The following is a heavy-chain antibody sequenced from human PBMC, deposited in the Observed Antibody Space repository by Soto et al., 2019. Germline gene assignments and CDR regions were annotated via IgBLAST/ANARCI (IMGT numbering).Heavy chain of an antibody. Sequence: QVQLQESGPGLVEPSQTLSLICTVSGASIITDGYYWTWIRQHPGKGLEWLGYIHYSGGATYSPSYNPSLQSRIAISVDISKSLFSLKLTSMTAADTAVYYCARVPTYYQDSIVYQPFHSWGQGTLVTVSS. CDR2: IHYSGGATYSP. V-gene: IGHV4-31*03. CDR3: ARVPTYYQDSIVYQPFHS. D-gene: IGHD3-22*01. J-gene: IGHJ5*01. CDR1: GASIITDGYY.